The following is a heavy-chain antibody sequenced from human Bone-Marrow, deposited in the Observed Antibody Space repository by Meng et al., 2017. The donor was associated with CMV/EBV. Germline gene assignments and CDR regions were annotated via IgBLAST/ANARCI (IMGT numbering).Heavy chain of an antibody. D-gene: IGHD2-2*01. CDR3: AKGQNTRVYPDAFDI. CDR1: GFTFDDYA. V-gene: IGHV3-9*01. CDR2: ISWNSGSI. Sequence: SLKISCAASGFTFDDYAMHWVRQAPGKGLEWVSGISWNSGSIGYADSVKGRFTISRDNAKNSLYLQMNSLRAEDTALYYCAKGQNTRVYPDAFDIWGQGTMVTVSS. J-gene: IGHJ3*02.